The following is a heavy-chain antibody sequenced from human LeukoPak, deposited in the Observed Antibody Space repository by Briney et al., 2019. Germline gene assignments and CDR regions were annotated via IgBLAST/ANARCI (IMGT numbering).Heavy chain of an antibody. Sequence: GGSLRLSCAVSGFTFGSYAMSWVRQAPGKGLEWVSAISGSGGSTFYGDSVKGRFTMYTDNSKNTLYLQMNRLRAEDTVVYYCAKEASYCTNGVCYSRIFDTWGQGTLVTVSS. CDR1: GFTFGSYA. CDR3: AKEASYCTNGVCYSRIFDT. D-gene: IGHD2-8*01. CDR2: ISGSGGST. J-gene: IGHJ5*02. V-gene: IGHV3-23*01.